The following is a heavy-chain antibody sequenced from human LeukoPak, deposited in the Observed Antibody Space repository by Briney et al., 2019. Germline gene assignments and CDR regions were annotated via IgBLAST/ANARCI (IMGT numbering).Heavy chain of an antibody. D-gene: IGHD1-26*01. J-gene: IGHJ4*02. Sequence: ASVKVSCKASGYTFTGYYMHWVRQAPGQGLERMGWINPNSGGTNYAQKFQGRVTMTRDTSISTAYMEMSRLRPDDTAVYYCARDRETSEGVVDYWGQGTLVTVSS. CDR2: INPNSGGT. CDR1: GYTFTGYY. CDR3: ARDRETSEGVVDY. V-gene: IGHV1-2*02.